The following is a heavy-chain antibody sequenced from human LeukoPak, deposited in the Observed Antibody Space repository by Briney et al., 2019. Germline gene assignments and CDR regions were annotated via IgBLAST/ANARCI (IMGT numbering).Heavy chain of an antibody. CDR3: AKDRLGSSWSNQNY. V-gene: IGHV3-23*01. J-gene: IGHJ4*02. Sequence: GGSLRVSCAASGFTFSSYAMSWVRQAPGNGLEWVSAISGSGGSTYYADSVKGRFTISRDNSKNTLYLQMNSLRAEDTAVYYCAKDRLGSSWSNQNYWGQGTLVTVSS. D-gene: IGHD6-13*01. CDR1: GFTFSSYA. CDR2: ISGSGGST.